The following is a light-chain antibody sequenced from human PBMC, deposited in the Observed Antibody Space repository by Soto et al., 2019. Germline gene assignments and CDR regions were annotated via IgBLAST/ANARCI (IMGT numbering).Light chain of an antibody. Sequence: EIVLTQSPGTLSLSPGERATLSCRASQSISSTFLAWYQHKPGQAPRVLLYGASRRATGIPDRFSCSVSGTDFALTINRLEPEDFAVYYCQQYESSWTFGQGTKVE. J-gene: IGKJ1*01. CDR3: QQYESSWT. V-gene: IGKV3-20*01. CDR1: QSISSTF. CDR2: GAS.